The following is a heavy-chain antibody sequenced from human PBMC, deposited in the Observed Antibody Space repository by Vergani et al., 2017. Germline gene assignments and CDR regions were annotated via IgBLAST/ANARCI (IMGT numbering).Heavy chain of an antibody. V-gene: IGHV5-51*01. CDR3: ARHTTYTDS. D-gene: IGHD1-1*01. CDR1: EYSFGNYW. J-gene: IGHJ4*02. Sequence: EEELVQSGPEMRKPGESLKISCNGSEYSFGNYWNGWVRQMPGKGLEWMGIIYPADSDTRYSPSFQGQVTISTDKSNSTAFLQWDSLKASDTALYYCARHTTYTDSWGQGTLVTVSS. CDR2: IYPADSDT.